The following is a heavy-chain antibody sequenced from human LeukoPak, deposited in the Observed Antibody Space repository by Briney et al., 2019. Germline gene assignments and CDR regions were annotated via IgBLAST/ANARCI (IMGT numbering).Heavy chain of an antibody. CDR2: FDPEDGET. V-gene: IGHV1-24*01. J-gene: IGHJ4*02. D-gene: IGHD5-24*01. CDR1: GYTLTELS. CDR3: ATVGFEMATTKGLYYFDY. Sequence: ASVKVSCKVSGYTLTELSMHWVRQAPGKGLEWMGGFDPEDGETIYAQKFQGRVTMTEDTSTDTAYMELSSLRSEDTAVYYCATVGFEMATTKGLYYFDYWGQGTLVTVSS.